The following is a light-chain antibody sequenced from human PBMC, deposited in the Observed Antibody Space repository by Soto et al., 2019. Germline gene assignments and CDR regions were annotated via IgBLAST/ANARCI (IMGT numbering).Light chain of an antibody. V-gene: IGKV1-27*01. J-gene: IGKJ1*01. Sequence: DIQMTQYPSSLSASVGYRLTITCRASQDIGKSLAWYQQRPGKVPKPLIYAASTLHSGVPSRFSGGGSGTHFTLTISNLQPEDVATYYCQMYVTAPETFGQGTKVEIK. CDR3: QMYVTAPET. CDR1: QDIGKS. CDR2: AAS.